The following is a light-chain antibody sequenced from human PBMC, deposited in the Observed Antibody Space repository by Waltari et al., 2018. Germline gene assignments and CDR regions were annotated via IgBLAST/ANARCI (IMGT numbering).Light chain of an antibody. CDR1: SSDVGYYKL. Sequence: QSALTQPASVSGSPGQSITISCTGTSSDVGYYKLVSWYQQHPGKAPKLMIYEVIKRPSGVSNRFSGSKSGDMASLTISGLQPDDEAEYYCSSYAGSSKGVFGGGTKVTVL. CDR3: SSYAGSSKGV. CDR2: EVI. J-gene: IGLJ2*01. V-gene: IGLV2-23*02.